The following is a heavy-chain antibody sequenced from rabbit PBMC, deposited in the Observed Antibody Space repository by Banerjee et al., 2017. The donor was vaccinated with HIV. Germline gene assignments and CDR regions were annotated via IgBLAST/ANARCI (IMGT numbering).Heavy chain of an antibody. V-gene: IGHV1S45*01. CDR1: GVSLNDKDV. CDR2: INTKSGEN. D-gene: IGHD3-1*01. J-gene: IGHJ4*01. CDR3: ARDLANVIGWNFGL. Sequence: EQLEESGGGLVKPEGSLTLTCKASGVSLNDKDVMCWVRQAPGKGLEWIACINTKSGENVYATWAKGRFTISRTSSTTVTLQMTSLTAADTATYFCARDLANVIGWNFGLWGPGTLVTVS.